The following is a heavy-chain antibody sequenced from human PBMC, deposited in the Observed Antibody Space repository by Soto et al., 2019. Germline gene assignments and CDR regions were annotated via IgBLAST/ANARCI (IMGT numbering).Heavy chain of an antibody. CDR1: GFTFNTYG. V-gene: IGHV3-33*01. Sequence: QVQLVQSGGGVVQSGRSLRLSCISSGFTFNTYGMFWARQAPGTGLEWVAGIWYDGSYRYYVDSVKGRFTVSRDNSKNTVYLEMNNLRGDDTAVYYCARISGWGHLGWFDPWGQGSLVTVSS. J-gene: IGHJ5*02. D-gene: IGHD6-19*01. CDR2: IWYDGSYR. CDR3: ARISGWGHLGWFDP.